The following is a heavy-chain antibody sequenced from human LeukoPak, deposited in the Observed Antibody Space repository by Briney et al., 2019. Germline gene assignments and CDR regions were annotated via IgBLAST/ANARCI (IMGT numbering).Heavy chain of an antibody. CDR2: IYYSGST. CDR1: GGSISSYY. J-gene: IGHJ4*02. Sequence: SETLSLTCTVSGGSISSYYWSWIRQPPGKGLEWIGYIYYSGSTNYNPSLKSRVTISVDTSKNQFSLKLSSVTAADTAVYYCARDRGDGYCDYRGQGTLVTVSS. V-gene: IGHV4-59*01. CDR3: ARDRGDGYCDY. D-gene: IGHD3-10*01.